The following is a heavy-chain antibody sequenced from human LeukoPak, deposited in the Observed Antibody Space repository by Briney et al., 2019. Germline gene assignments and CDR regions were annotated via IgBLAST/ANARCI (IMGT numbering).Heavy chain of an antibody. CDR3: AKGATVGKEALDI. CDR2: IIPMIGTA. Sequence: SVKVSCKASGGIFSNHAVTWVRQAPGQGLQWMGRIIPMIGTAKYAQKFQGRVTFTADTPTNTAYMELSSLTSEDTALYFCAKGATVGKEALDIWGQGSLVTVSS. CDR1: GGIFSNHA. J-gene: IGHJ3*02. D-gene: IGHD1-14*01. V-gene: IGHV1-69*04.